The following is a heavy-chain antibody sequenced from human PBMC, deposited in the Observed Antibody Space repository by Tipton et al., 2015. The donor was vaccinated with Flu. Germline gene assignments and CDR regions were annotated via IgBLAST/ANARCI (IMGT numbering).Heavy chain of an antibody. CDR3: ARGRTWNFSWFDP. D-gene: IGHD1-7*01. V-gene: IGHV4-34*01. Sequence: GLVKPSETLTLNCAVHGGSFSGYYWNWIRQAPGKGLEWLGEIDDSGGTTYNPSLEGRVTISRDTSKNQLSLSLKSVTAADTAVYYCARGRTWNFSWFDPWGQGTLVVVSS. CDR1: GGSFSGYY. J-gene: IGHJ5*02. CDR2: IDDSGGT.